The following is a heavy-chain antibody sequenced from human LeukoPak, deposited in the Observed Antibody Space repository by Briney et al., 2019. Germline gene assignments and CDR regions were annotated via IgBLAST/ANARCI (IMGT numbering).Heavy chain of an antibody. CDR2: ISYDGSNK. CDR1: GFTFSSYG. Sequence: QPGGSLILSCAASGFTFSSYGMHWGRQAPGKGLEWVAVISYDGSNKYYADSEKGRFTISRDNSKNTLYLQMNSLRAEDTAVYYCAKDARIAVAGTLNYWGQGTLVTVSS. D-gene: IGHD6-19*01. J-gene: IGHJ4*02. CDR3: AKDARIAVAGTLNY. V-gene: IGHV3-30*18.